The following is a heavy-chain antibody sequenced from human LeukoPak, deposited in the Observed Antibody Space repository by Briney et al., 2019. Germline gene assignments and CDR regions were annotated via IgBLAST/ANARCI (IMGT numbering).Heavy chain of an antibody. D-gene: IGHD3-3*01. V-gene: IGHV4-59*01. J-gene: IGHJ4*02. CDR1: GGSIDTYY. CDR2: IYHSGGT. CDR3: ARAPKHPYYDFWSGYFDY. Sequence: SETLSLTCTVSGGSIDTYYWNWIRQSPGKGLEWIGYIYHSGGTAYNPSLKSRVTISVDKSKNQFSLKLTSVTAADTAVYYCARAPKHPYYDFWSGYFDYWGQGTLVTVSS.